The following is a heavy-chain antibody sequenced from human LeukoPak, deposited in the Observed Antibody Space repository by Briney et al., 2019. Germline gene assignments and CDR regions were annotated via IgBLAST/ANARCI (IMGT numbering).Heavy chain of an antibody. Sequence: GGSLRLSCAAPGFTFSSYGMHWVRQAPGKGLEWVTFIRYDGSTKYYADSVKGRFTISRDNSKNTLYLQMNSLRPEDTAVYYCEKYLGNYFHYWGQGTLVTVSS. V-gene: IGHV3-30*02. CDR3: EKYLGNYFHY. J-gene: IGHJ4*02. CDR2: IRYDGSTK. CDR1: GFTFSSYG. D-gene: IGHD1-26*01.